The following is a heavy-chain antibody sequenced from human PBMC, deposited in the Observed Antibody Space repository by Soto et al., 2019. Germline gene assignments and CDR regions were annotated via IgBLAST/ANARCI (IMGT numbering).Heavy chain of an antibody. CDR3: ARDGGFTIFGVVYYGMDV. CDR2: IWYDGNSK. V-gene: IGHV3-33*01. D-gene: IGHD3-3*01. J-gene: IGHJ6*02. Sequence: QVQLVESGGGVVQPGRSLRLSCAASGFTFSNYGMHWVRQAPGKGLEWVAVIWYDGNSKYYADSVKGRFTISRDNSKDTLYLQMNSLRAEDTALYYCARDGGFTIFGVVYYGMDVWGQGTTVTVSS. CDR1: GFTFSNYG.